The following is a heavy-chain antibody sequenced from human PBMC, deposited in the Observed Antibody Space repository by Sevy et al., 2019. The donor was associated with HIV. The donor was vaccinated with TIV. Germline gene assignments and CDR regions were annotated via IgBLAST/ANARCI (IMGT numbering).Heavy chain of an antibody. CDR3: ARNERTRANWFDP. CDR1: GFTFSDYY. CDR2: ISSSGSTI. V-gene: IGHV3-11*04. Sequence: GGSLRLSCAASGFTFSDYYMSWIRQAPGKGLERVSYISSSGSTIHYAESVEGRFTISRDNAHNSLYLQMNSLRVEDTAVYYCARNERTRANWFDPWGQGTLVTVSS. J-gene: IGHJ5*02.